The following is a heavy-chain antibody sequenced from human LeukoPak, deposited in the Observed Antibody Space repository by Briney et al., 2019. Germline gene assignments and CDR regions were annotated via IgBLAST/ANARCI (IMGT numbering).Heavy chain of an antibody. CDR1: GGTFSSYA. Sequence: SVKVSCKASGGTFSSYAISRVRQAPGQGLEWMGGIIPILGTANYAQKFQGRVTITADESTSTAYMELSSLRSEDTAVYYCARMVCSSTSCYLGVVESNWFDPWGQGTLVTVSS. CDR3: ARMVCSSTSCYLGVVESNWFDP. V-gene: IGHV1-69*13. CDR2: IIPILGTA. D-gene: IGHD2-2*01. J-gene: IGHJ5*02.